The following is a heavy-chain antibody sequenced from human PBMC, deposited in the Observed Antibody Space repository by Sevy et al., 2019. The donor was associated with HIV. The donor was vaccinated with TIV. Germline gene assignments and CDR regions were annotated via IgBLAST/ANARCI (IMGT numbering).Heavy chain of an antibody. V-gene: IGHV1-18*01. J-gene: IGHJ4*02. CDR3: ARDRAGYYDILTGYWKFDY. Sequence: ASVKVSCKASGYTFTSYGISWVRQAPGQGLEWMGWISAYNGNTNYVQKLQGRVTMTTDTSTSTAYTELRSLRSDDTAVYNCARDRAGYYDILTGYWKFDYWGQGTLVTVSS. CDR1: GYTFTSYG. CDR2: ISAYNGNT. D-gene: IGHD3-9*01.